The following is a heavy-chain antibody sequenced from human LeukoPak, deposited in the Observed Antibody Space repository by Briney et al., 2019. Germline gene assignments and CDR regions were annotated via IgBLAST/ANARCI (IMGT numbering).Heavy chain of an antibody. CDR2: MNPNSGNT. J-gene: IGHJ5*02. Sequence: ASVKVSCKASGYTFTSYDINWVRQATGQGLEWMGWMNPNSGNTGYAQKFQGRVTMTRNTSISTAYMELSSLRSEDTAVYYCARHPPGGYSYQKGNRFDPWGQGTLVTVSS. CDR3: ARHPPGGYSYQKGNRFDP. CDR1: GYTFTSYD. V-gene: IGHV1-8*01. D-gene: IGHD5-18*01.